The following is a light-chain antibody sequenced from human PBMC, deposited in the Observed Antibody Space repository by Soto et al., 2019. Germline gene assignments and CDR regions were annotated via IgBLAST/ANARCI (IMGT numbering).Light chain of an antibody. J-gene: IGKJ3*01. Sequence: EIVMTQSPAILSLSPGETATLSCRASQSVTTKLAWYQQRPGQTPRLLIYNASTRATAVPARFSGGGSVTEFSLTISSLQYDDFGVYYCHQYNTWPPRFTFGPGTKVDIK. CDR3: HQYNTWPPRFT. CDR1: QSVTTK. CDR2: NAS. V-gene: IGKV3-15*01.